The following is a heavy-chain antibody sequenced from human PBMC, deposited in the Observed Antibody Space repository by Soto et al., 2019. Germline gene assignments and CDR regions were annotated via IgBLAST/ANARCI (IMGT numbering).Heavy chain of an antibody. CDR3: AKGGGRSYAPSDY. V-gene: IGHV3-23*01. CDR1: GFTFSSYA. CDR2: IVDSGGST. Sequence: EVQLLESGGGLVQPGGSLRLSCAASGFTFSSYAMSWVRQAPGKGLEWVSEIVDSGGSTYYAGSVKGRFTISRDNSKNTLYLQMNSLRAEDTAVYYCAKGGGRSYAPSDYWGQGTLVTVSS. D-gene: IGHD3-10*01. J-gene: IGHJ4*02.